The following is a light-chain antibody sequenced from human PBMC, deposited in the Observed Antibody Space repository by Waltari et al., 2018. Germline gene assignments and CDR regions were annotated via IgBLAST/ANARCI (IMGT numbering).Light chain of an antibody. Sequence: SSDLTQDPAVSVALGQTVRITCQGDILRTYYGNWCRQKPGQPPELVIYGKNNRPSGIADPFSASSSGNTASLIITGAQAEDEADYYCSSRELSGHVVFGSGTRLTVL. J-gene: IGLJ2*01. V-gene: IGLV3-19*01. CDR3: SSRELSGHVV. CDR1: ILRTYY. CDR2: GKN.